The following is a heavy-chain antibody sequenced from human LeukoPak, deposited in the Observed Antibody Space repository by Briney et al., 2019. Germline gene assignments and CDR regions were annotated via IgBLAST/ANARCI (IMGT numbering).Heavy chain of an antibody. Sequence: ASVKVSCKTSGYTFTNYYMHWVRQAPRQGLEWMGIINPHGSSTSYAQKFQGRVTMTRDTSTTTVYMELRSLRSEDTAVYYCARAMGMQLWSPIDYWGQGALVTVSS. J-gene: IGHJ4*02. D-gene: IGHD5-18*01. V-gene: IGHV1-46*01. CDR3: ARAMGMQLWSPIDY. CDR1: GYTFTNYY. CDR2: INPHGSST.